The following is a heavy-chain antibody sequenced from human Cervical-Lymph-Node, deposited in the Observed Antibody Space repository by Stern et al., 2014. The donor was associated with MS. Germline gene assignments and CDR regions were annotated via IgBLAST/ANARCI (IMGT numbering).Heavy chain of an antibody. CDR2: ISWNSGSI. V-gene: IGHV3-9*01. CDR3: AKDMVRYFGGMDV. Sequence: VQLMQSGGGLVQPGRSLRLSCAASGFTFADYAMHWVRQAPGKGLEWVSGISWNSGSIGYADSVKGRFTISRDNAKNSLYLQMNSLRAEDTALYYCAKDMVRYFGGMDVWGQGTTVTVSS. J-gene: IGHJ6*02. CDR1: GFTFADYA. D-gene: IGHD3-9*01.